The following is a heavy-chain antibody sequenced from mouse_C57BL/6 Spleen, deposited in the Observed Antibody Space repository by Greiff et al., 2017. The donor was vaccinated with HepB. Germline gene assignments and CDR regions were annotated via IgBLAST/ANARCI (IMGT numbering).Heavy chain of an antibody. V-gene: IGHV5-17*01. Sequence: EVQLVESGGGLVKPGGSLKLSCAASGFTFSDYGMHWVRQAPEKGLEWVAYISSGSSTIYYADTVKGRFTISRDNAKNTLFLQMTSLRSEDTAMYYCARELYYGNSYYFDYWGQGTTLTVSS. CDR2: ISSGSSTI. J-gene: IGHJ2*01. D-gene: IGHD2-1*01. CDR3: ARELYYGNSYYFDY. CDR1: GFTFSDYG.